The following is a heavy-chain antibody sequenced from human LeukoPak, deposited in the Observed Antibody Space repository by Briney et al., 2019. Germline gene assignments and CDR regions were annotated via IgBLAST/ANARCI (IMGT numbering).Heavy chain of an antibody. V-gene: IGHV3-66*01. D-gene: IGHD1-26*01. J-gene: IGHJ4*02. CDR3: ASCRGSYYPPYFLYY. CDR2: IYSGGST. CDR1: GFTFSDYY. Sequence: GGSLRLSCAASGFTFSDYYMSWVRQAPGKGLEWVSVIYSGGSTYYADSVKGRFTISRDNSKNTLYLQMNSLRAEDTAMYYCASCRGSYYPPYFLYYWGQGTLGTGSS.